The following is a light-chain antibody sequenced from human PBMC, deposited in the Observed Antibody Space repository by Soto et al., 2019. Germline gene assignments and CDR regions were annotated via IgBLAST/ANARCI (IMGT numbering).Light chain of an antibody. V-gene: IGKV1-39*01. Sequence: IQMTQSPSSLSASVGDRVTITCRASQSISSYLNWYQQKPGKAPKVLIYDASSLQSGVPSRFSGSGSGTDFTLTISSLQPEDFATYYCQQSYSTPRTFGQGTKVDI. CDR3: QQSYSTPRT. CDR2: DAS. J-gene: IGKJ1*01. CDR1: QSISSY.